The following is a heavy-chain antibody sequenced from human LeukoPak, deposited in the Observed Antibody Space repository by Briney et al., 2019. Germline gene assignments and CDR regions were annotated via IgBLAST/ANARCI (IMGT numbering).Heavy chain of an antibody. CDR3: AGRSVVVTAVRYYFEY. CDR2: ILPIFGTA. D-gene: IGHD2-21*02. CDR1: GGTFSSYA. V-gene: IGHV1-69*05. J-gene: IGHJ4*02. Sequence: SVKVSCKASGGTFSSYAISWVRQAPGQGLEWMGGILPIFGTANYAQKFQGRVTITTDESTSTAYMELSSLRSEDTAVYYCAGRSVVVTAVRYYFEYWGQGTLVTVSS.